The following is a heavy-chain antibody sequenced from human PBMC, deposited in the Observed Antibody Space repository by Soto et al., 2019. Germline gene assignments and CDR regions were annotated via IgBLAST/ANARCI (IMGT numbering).Heavy chain of an antibody. Sequence: EVQLLESGGGLVQPGRSLRLSCAASGFTFSSYAMSWVRQAPGKGLEWVSAISGSGGSTYYADSVKGRFTISRDNTKNTLYLQMNSLRAEDTAVYYCAKNSLPYQLRLFYYFDYWGQGTLVTVSS. CDR2: ISGSGGST. CDR1: GFTFSSYA. J-gene: IGHJ4*02. V-gene: IGHV3-23*01. CDR3: AKNSLPYQLRLFYYFDY. D-gene: IGHD2-2*01.